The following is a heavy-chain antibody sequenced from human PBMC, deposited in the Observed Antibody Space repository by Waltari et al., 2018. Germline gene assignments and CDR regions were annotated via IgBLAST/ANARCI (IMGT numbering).Heavy chain of an antibody. V-gene: IGHV5-51*01. Sequence: EVQLVQSGVEVRKPGQSLKISCKGSGYSFTTYWIGRVRQMPGKGLEWMGIIYPGDSDTRYSPSFQGQVTISADNSISTAYLQWSSLKASDTAMYFCARAPTGTSSPYYFDYWGQGTLVTVSS. CDR1: GYSFTTYW. J-gene: IGHJ4*02. D-gene: IGHD1-1*01. CDR2: IYPGDSDT. CDR3: ARAPTGTSSPYYFDY.